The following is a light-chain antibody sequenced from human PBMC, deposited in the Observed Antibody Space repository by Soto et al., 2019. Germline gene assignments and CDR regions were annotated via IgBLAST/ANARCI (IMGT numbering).Light chain of an antibody. CDR1: NLGTKS. CDR3: QVWDSSSDHLV. V-gene: IGLV3-21*02. CDR2: DDT. Sequence: SYELTQPPSLSVAPGQTARISCGGNNLGTKSVHWYQQQPGQAPVMVVYDDTDRPSGIPERFSGTNSGNTATLTISRVEAGDEADYYCQVWDSSSDHLVFGGGTKLTVL. J-gene: IGLJ3*02.